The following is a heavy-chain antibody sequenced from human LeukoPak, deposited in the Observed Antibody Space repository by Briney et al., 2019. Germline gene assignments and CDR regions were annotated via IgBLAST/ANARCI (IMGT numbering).Heavy chain of an antibody. CDR1: GGSISSYY. J-gene: IGHJ6*03. CDR3: ARTVNTAFAYYYYYMDV. Sequence: PSETLSLTCTVSGGSISSYYWSWIRQPPGKGLEWIGYIYYSGSTNYNPSLRSRVTISVDTSKNQFSLKLSSATAADTAVYYCARTVNTAFAYYYYYMDVWGKGTTVTVSS. V-gene: IGHV4-59*01. D-gene: IGHD5-18*01. CDR2: IYYSGST.